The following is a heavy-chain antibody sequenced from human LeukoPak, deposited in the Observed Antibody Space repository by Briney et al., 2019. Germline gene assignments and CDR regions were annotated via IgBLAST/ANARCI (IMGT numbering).Heavy chain of an antibody. J-gene: IGHJ6*04. V-gene: IGHV3-30-3*01. CDR2: ISYDGSNK. D-gene: IGHD4-17*01. Sequence: GRSLRLSCAASGFTFSSYAMHWVRQAPGKGLEWVAVISYDGSNKYYADSVKGRFTISRDNSKNTLYLQMNSLRAEDTAVYYCARALYGDYEASLMDVWGKGTTVTVSS. CDR3: ARALYGDYEASLMDV. CDR1: GFTFSSYA.